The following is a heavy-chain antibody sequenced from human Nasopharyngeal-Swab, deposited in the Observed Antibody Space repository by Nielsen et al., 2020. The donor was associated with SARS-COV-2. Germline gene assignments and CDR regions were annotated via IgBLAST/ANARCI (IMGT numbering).Heavy chain of an antibody. D-gene: IGHD6-13*01. Sequence: WIRQPPGKGLEWVGRIKSKTDGGTTDYAAPVKGRFTISRGDSKNTLYLQMNSLKTEDTAVYYCTTDLYSSSWGVDWGQGTLVTVSS. J-gene: IGHJ4*02. CDR3: TTDLYSSSWGVD. V-gene: IGHV3-15*01. CDR2: IKSKTDGGTT.